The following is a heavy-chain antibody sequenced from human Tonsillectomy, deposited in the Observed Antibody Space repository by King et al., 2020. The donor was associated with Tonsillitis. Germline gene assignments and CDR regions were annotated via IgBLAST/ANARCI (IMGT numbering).Heavy chain of an antibody. CDR1: GFSFSSYS. Sequence: VQLVESGGGLVKPGGSLRLSCAASGFSFSSYSMNWVRQAPGKGLEWVSSISSGSSYIYYADSVKGRFTISRDNAKNSLYLQMNSLSAEDTAVYYCARSTAAAMGKDYWGQGTLVTVSS. D-gene: IGHD2-2*01. CDR2: ISSGSSYI. V-gene: IGHV3-21*01. CDR3: ARSTAAAMGKDY. J-gene: IGHJ4*02.